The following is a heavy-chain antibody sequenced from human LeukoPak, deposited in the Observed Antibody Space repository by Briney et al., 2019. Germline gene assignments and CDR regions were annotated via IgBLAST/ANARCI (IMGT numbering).Heavy chain of an antibody. Sequence: SETLSLTCAVSGGSISSSNWWSWVRQHPGKGLEWIGYIYYSGSTYYNPSLKSRVTISVDTSKNQFSLKLSSVTAADTAVYYCAGARGYLVLVDYWGQGTLVTVSS. CDR2: IYYSGST. J-gene: IGHJ4*02. V-gene: IGHV4-31*11. CDR1: GGSISSSNW. D-gene: IGHD3-3*01. CDR3: AGARGYLVLVDY.